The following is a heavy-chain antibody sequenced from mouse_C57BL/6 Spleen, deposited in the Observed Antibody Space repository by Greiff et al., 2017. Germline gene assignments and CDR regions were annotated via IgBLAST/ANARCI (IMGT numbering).Heavy chain of an antibody. Sequence: EVQLQQSGPELVKPGASVKMSCKASGYTFTDYNMHWVKQSHGKSLEWIGYINPNNGGTSYNQKFKGKATLTVNKSSSTAYMELRSLTSEDSAVYYCAIGYYGSSFFDYWGQGTTLTVSS. CDR2: INPNNGGT. V-gene: IGHV1-22*01. D-gene: IGHD1-1*01. J-gene: IGHJ2*01. CDR1: GYTFTDYN. CDR3: AIGYYGSSFFDY.